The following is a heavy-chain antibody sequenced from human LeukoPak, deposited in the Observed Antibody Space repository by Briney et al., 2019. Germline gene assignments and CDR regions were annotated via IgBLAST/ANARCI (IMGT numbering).Heavy chain of an antibody. Sequence: GGSLRLSCAASGFSFSSYAMTWVRQSPGKGLEWVSTISGGGRDTYHADSVKGRFTISRDSSKNTAYLQMNSLRAEDTAVYYCAKDPYGTRYFDYWGQGTLVTAS. CDR1: GFSFSSYA. CDR3: AKDPYGTRYFDY. CDR2: ISGGGRDT. V-gene: IGHV3-23*01. J-gene: IGHJ4*02. D-gene: IGHD2-2*01.